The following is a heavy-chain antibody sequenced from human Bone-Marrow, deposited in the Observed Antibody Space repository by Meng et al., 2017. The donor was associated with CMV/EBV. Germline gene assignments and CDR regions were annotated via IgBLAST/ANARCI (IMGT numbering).Heavy chain of an antibody. CDR3: ARDSRIAARRFDY. CDR1: GYSISSGYY. D-gene: IGHD6-6*01. V-gene: IGHV4-38-2*02. J-gene: IGHJ4*02. CDR2: IYHSGST. Sequence: SETLSLTCTVSGYSISSGYYWGWIRQPPGKGLEWIGSIYHSGSTYYNPSLKSRVTISVDTSKNQFSLKLSSVTAADTAVYYCARDSRIAARRFDYWGQGTLVTVSS.